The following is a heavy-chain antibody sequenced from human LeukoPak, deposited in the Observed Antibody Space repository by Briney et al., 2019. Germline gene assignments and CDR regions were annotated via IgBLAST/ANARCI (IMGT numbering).Heavy chain of an antibody. D-gene: IGHD3-16*01. V-gene: IGHV4-39*07. CDR3: ARHTIDTTLGGVPDYFDA. Sequence: SETLSLTCTVSGVSISSGHCYWAWIRQPPGRGLECIASVLYSGSTYYDPSFNGRVTLSVDTSKNQFSLRLSSVTAADTAIYYCARHTIDTTLGGVPDYFDAWGQGTPVTVSS. CDR1: GVSISSGHCY. J-gene: IGHJ5*02. CDR2: VLYSGST.